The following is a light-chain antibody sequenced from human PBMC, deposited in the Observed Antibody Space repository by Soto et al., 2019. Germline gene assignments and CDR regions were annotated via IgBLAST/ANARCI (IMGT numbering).Light chain of an antibody. V-gene: IGKV3-11*01. CDR3: QQRNVWPPIT. Sequence: PATLSVSPGERATLSCRASQSIHTSLSWYQQQSGKPPRLVIYDSTLRANGVPDRFGGSRSGTEFTLTINSLEPEDFAVYYCQQRNVWPPITFGQGTRLEIK. CDR1: QSIHTS. CDR2: DST. J-gene: IGKJ5*01.